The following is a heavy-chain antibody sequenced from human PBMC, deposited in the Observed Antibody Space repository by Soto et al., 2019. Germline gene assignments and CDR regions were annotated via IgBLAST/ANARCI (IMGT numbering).Heavy chain of an antibody. CDR3: ARGLEPPPPRYYYYGMDV. CDR2: ISSSSSTI. J-gene: IGHJ6*02. CDR1: GFTFSSYS. Sequence: GGSLRLSCAASGFTFSSYSMNWVRQAPGKGLEWVSYISSSSSTIYYADSVKGRFTISRDNAKNTLYLQKNSLRDEDTAVYYFARGLEPPPPRYYYYGMDVWGQGTTVTVSS. V-gene: IGHV3-48*02.